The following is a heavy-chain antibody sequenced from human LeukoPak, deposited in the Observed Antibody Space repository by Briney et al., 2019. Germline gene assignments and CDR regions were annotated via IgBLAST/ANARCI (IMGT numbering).Heavy chain of an antibody. CDR1: GFTFSSYS. CDR3: AREFMVRGVIIS. V-gene: IGHV3-21*01. D-gene: IGHD3-10*01. Sequence: GGSLRLSCAASGFTFSSYSMNWVRQAPGKGLEWVSSISSSSSYIYYADSVKGRFTISRDNAKNSLYLQMNSLRAEDTAVYYCAREFMVRGVIISWGNGTTVTVSS. J-gene: IGHJ6*04. CDR2: ISSSSSYI.